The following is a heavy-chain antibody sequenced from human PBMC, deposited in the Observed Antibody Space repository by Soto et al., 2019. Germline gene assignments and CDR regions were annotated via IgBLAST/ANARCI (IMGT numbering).Heavy chain of an antibody. CDR2: IVVGSGNT. J-gene: IGHJ3*02. CDR3: AAERGISVGANTNGAFDI. CDR1: GFTFTSSA. D-gene: IGHD1-26*01. V-gene: IGHV1-58*01. Sequence: QMQLVQSGPEVKKPGTSVKVSCKASGFTFTSSAVQWVRQARGQRLEWIGWIVVGSGNTNYAQKFQERVTITRDMSTSTAYMELSSLRSEDTSVYYCAAERGISVGANTNGAFDIGGQGTMVTVSS.